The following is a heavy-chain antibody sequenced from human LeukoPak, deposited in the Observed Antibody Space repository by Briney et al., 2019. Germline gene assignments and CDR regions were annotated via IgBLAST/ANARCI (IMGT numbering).Heavy chain of an antibody. V-gene: IGHV3-43*01. J-gene: IGHJ6*02. CDR1: GFTFADYT. CDR3: AKVVGDYYYYGMDV. Sequence: GGSLRLSCAASGFTFADYTMHWVRQAPGKGLEWVSLISWDGGSTYYADSVKGRFTISRDNSKNSLCLQMNSLRTEDTAVYYCAKVVGDYYYYGMDVWGQGTTVTVSS. CDR2: ISWDGGST. D-gene: IGHD1-26*01.